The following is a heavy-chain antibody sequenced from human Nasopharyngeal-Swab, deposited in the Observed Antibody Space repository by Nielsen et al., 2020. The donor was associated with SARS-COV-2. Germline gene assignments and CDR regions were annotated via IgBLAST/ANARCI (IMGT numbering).Heavy chain of an antibody. J-gene: IGHJ3*02. CDR3: ARETYSGYDWSDAFDI. Sequence: GESLKISCASSGFTFSSYVMHWVRQAPGKGLEWVAVISYDGSNKYYADSVKGRFTISRDNSKNSLYLQMNSLRAEDTAVYYCARETYSGYDWSDAFDIWGQGTMVTVSS. V-gene: IGHV3-30*03. D-gene: IGHD5-12*01. CDR1: GFTFSSYV. CDR2: ISYDGSNK.